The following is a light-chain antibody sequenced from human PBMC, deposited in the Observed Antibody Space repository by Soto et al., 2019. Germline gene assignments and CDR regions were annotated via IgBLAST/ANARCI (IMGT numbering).Light chain of an antibody. Sequence: DIQMTQSPSTLSASVGARATITCRASQSISSWLAWYQQKPGKAPKLLIYDASSLESGVPSRFSGSGSGTEFTLTISSLQPDDFATYYCQQYNSYSRTVGQGTKGDLK. V-gene: IGKV1-5*01. CDR1: QSISSW. CDR2: DAS. CDR3: QQYNSYSRT. J-gene: IGKJ1*01.